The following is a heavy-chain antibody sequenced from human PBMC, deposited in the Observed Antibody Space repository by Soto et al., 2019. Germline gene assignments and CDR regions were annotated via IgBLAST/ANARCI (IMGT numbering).Heavy chain of an antibody. J-gene: IGHJ4*02. V-gene: IGHV1-2*02. CDR1: GYTFTGYY. Sequence: ASVKVSCKASGYTFTGYYMHWVRQAPGQGLEWMGWINPNSGGTNYAQKFQGRVTMTRDTSISTAYMELSRLRSDDMAVYYCARDFSSGWYPQGLDYWGQGTLVTVSS. CDR3: ARDFSSGWYPQGLDY. CDR2: INPNSGGT. D-gene: IGHD6-19*01.